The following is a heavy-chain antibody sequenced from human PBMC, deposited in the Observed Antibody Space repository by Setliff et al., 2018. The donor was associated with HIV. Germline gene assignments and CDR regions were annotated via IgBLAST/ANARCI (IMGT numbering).Heavy chain of an antibody. CDR1: GGSFSGYY. V-gene: IGHV4-34*01. Sequence: SETLSLTCAVYGGSFSGYYWSWIRQPPGKGLEWIGEINHDRTTNYNPSLKSRVTISVETSKNQFSLTLNSVTAADTAVYYCARGSRQLTIFGVVFKTNYYFMDVWGKGTAVTVSS. D-gene: IGHD3-3*01. CDR2: INHDRTT. J-gene: IGHJ6*03. CDR3: ARGSRQLTIFGVVFKTNYYFMDV.